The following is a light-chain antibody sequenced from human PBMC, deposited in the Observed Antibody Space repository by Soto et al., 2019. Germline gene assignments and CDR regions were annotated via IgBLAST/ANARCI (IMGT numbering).Light chain of an antibody. V-gene: IGKV1-5*03. CDR3: QHYSTYPLT. Sequence: DIQMSQSPSTLSASVGDRVTITCRASQSVAHWLAWYQQKPGKAPKLVLYQASALEIGVPSRFSGSGYGTEFTLTITNLQPDDFATYYCQHYSTYPLTFGGGTKVEIK. CDR2: QAS. CDR1: QSVAHW. J-gene: IGKJ4*02.